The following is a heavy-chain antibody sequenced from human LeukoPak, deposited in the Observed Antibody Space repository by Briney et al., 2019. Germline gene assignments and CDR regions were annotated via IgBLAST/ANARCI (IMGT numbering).Heavy chain of an antibody. J-gene: IGHJ3*02. V-gene: IGHV4-59*01. D-gene: IGHD3-3*01. CDR3: ARGRFLDAFDI. Sequence: KPSETLSLTCNVSGASMSSNYWSWIRQPPGKGLEWIGYIYHSGNTNYSPSLKSRVTISVDTSKSQFSLKLSSVTAADTAVYYCARGRFLDAFDIWGQGTMVTVSS. CDR1: GASMSSNY. CDR2: IYHSGNT.